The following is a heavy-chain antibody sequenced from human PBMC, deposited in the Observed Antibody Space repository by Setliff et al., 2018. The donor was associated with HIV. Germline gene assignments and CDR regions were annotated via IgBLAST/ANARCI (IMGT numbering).Heavy chain of an antibody. CDR2: INPNSSDT. J-gene: IGHJ4*02. CDR1: GYTFTDYY. Sequence: ASVKVSCKASGYTFTDYYIHWVRQAPGQGLEWMGWINPNSSDTNYAQKFQGRVTMTRDTSISTAYMDLSRLRSDDTAVYYCARRVPPIPSGELDYWGQGTLVTVSS. V-gene: IGHV1-2*02. CDR3: ARRVPPIPSGELDY. D-gene: IGHD4-17*01.